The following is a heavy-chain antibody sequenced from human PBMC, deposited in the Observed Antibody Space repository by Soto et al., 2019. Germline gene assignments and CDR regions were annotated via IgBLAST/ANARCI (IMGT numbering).Heavy chain of an antibody. D-gene: IGHD2-2*01. CDR2: IWHDGSDK. CDR3: ARGGCSSASCSDLDL. V-gene: IGHV3-33*01. Sequence: QVQLVESGGGVVQPGRSLRLSCAVSGFTFRSYGMHWVRQAPGKGLEWVAVIWHDGSDKFYADSVKGRFTVSRDNAKSMLYLQMNSLRAEDTAVYYCARGGCSSASCSDLDLWAQGSLVTVSS. CDR1: GFTFRSYG. J-gene: IGHJ5*02.